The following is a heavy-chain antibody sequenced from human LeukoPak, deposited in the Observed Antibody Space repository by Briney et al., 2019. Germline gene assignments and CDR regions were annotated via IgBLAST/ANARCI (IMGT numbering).Heavy chain of an antibody. Sequence: GGSLRLSFAASGFTFSSYGMHWVRQAPGKGREWVAVISYDGSNEYYADSVKGRFTISRDNSKNTLYLQMNSLRAEDTAVYYCAKDQGRDTAMVGTNTNQDYWGQGTLVTVSS. CDR2: ISYDGSNE. V-gene: IGHV3-30*18. D-gene: IGHD5-18*01. J-gene: IGHJ4*02. CDR1: GFTFSSYG. CDR3: AKDQGRDTAMVGTNTNQDY.